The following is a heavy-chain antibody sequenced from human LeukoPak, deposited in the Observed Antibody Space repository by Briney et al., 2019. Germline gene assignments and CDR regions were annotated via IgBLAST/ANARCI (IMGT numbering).Heavy chain of an antibody. CDR2: ISSSSSTI. V-gene: IGHV3-48*04. CDR3: ARGSYDILTGYYGNFDY. J-gene: IGHJ4*02. CDR1: GFTFSSYS. Sequence: PGGSLRLSCAASGFTFSSYSMNWVRQAPGKGLEWVSYISSSSSTIYYADSVKGRFTISRDNAKNSLYLQMNSLRAEDTAVYYCARGSYDILTGYYGNFDYWGQGTLVTVSS. D-gene: IGHD3-9*01.